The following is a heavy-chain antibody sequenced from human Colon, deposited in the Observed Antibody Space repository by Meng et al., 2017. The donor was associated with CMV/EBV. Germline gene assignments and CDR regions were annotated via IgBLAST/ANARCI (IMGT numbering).Heavy chain of an antibody. CDR1: EFTFSNYK. J-gene: IGHJ6*02. V-gene: IGHV3-48*03. CDR2: INSRGTTI. D-gene: IGHD4-11*01. Sequence: GGSLRLSCAASEFTFSNYKMNWVRQAPGKGLEWISDINSRGTTIYYADSVKGRFTISRDNAKNSLYLQMNNLRAEDTAVYYCARDLSGYYSSTYCSYYGMDVWGQGTTVTVSS. CDR3: ARDLSGYYSSTYCSYYGMDV.